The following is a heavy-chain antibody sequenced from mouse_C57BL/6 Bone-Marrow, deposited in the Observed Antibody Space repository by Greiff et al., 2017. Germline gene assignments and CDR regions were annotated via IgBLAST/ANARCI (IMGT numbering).Heavy chain of an antibody. CDR3: ASSDYYGSNYGAMDY. CDR2: IYPRSGNT. CDR1: GYTFKSYG. D-gene: IGHD1-1*01. Sequence: VKLMESGAELARPGASVKLSCKASGYTFKSYGISWVKQRTGQGLEWIGEIYPRSGNTYYNEKFKGKATLTADKSSSTAYMELRSLTAEDSAVYFCASSDYYGSNYGAMDYWGQGTSVTVSS. J-gene: IGHJ4*01. V-gene: IGHV1-81*01.